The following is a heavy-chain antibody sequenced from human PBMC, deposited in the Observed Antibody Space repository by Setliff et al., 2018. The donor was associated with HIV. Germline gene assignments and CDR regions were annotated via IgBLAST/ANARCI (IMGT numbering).Heavy chain of an antibody. V-gene: IGHV3-74*01. CDR2: VNSDGSSK. CDR3: VDGGWDY. D-gene: IGHD6-19*01. J-gene: IGHJ4*02. CDR1: GFTFDRYW. Sequence: GGSLRLSCAASGFTFDRYWMHWVRQAPGKGLVWVSRVNSDGSSKTYADSVKDRFTISRDNAKNTLYLQMNSLRAEDTALYYCVDGGWDYWGQGTPVTVSS.